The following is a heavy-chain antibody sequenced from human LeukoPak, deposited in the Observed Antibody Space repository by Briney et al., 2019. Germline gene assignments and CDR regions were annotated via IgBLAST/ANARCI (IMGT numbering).Heavy chain of an antibody. CDR3: ARGQRGYSYGNDAFDI. D-gene: IGHD5-18*01. Sequence: ASVTVSCKASGYTFTGYYMHWVRQAPGQGLEWMGWINPNSGGTNYAQKFQGRVTMTRDTSISTAYMELSRLRSDDTAVYYCARGQRGYSYGNDAFDIWGQGTMVTVSS. V-gene: IGHV1-2*02. CDR2: INPNSGGT. CDR1: GYTFTGYY. J-gene: IGHJ3*02.